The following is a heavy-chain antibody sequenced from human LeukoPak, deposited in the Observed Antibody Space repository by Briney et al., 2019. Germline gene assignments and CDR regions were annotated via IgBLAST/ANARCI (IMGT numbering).Heavy chain of an antibody. J-gene: IGHJ4*02. CDR2: IRYDGSNK. CDR3: AKLWFGELFGGY. V-gene: IGHV3-30*02. CDR1: GFTFSSYG. D-gene: IGHD3-10*01. Sequence: GGSLRLSYAASGFTFSSYGTHWVRQAPGKGLEWVAFIRYDGSNKYYADSVKGRFTISRDNSKNTLYLQMNSLRAEDTAVYYCAKLWFGELFGGYWGQGTLVTVSS.